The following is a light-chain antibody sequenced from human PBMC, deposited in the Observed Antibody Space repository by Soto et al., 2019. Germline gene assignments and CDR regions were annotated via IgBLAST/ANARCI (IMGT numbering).Light chain of an antibody. J-gene: IGKJ1*01. CDR3: QQYGSSPWT. CDR1: QSVSSSY. CDR2: GAS. V-gene: IGKV3-20*01. Sequence: EIVLAQSPGTLSLSPSEIATLSFRASQSVSSSYLAWYQQKPGQAPRLLIYGASSRATGIPDRFSGSGSGTDFTLTISRLEPEDFAVYYCQQYGSSPWTFGQGTKVDIK.